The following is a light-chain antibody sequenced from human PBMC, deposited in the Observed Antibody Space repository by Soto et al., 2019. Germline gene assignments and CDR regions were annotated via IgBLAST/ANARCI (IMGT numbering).Light chain of an antibody. V-gene: IGLV2-14*01. CDR2: DVS. CDR3: SSYTSSSLYD. J-gene: IGLJ1*01. CDR1: SSDVGGYNY. Sequence: QSLLTQPASVSGSPGQSITISCTGTSSDVGGYNYVSWYQQLPGKAPKLMIYDVSDRPSGVSNRFSGSKSGNTASLNISGLQAEDKADYSCSSYTSSSLYDFGTGTKGTVL.